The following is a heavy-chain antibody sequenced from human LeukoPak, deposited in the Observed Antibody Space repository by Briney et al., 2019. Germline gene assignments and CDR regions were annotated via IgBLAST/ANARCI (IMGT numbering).Heavy chain of an antibody. J-gene: IGHJ4*02. CDR1: GFTFSSYS. Sequence: GGSLRLSCAASGFTFSSYSMNWVRHLPGKGLQCVAILEPSGNERNYVDSVKGRFSISRDNAQNSLSLQMNNLSADDTAVYYCARLGATSSGKYYFDYWGQGTLVTVSS. CDR3: ARLGATSSGKYYFDY. CDR2: LEPSGNER. V-gene: IGHV3-7*01. D-gene: IGHD6-25*01.